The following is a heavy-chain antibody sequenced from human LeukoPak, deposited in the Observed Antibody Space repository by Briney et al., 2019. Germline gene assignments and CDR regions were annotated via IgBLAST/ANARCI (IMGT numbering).Heavy chain of an antibody. CDR3: ARRGYYYDSSGYPELDV. Sequence: GESPKISCKGSGYSFTSYWIGWVRQMPGKGLEWMGIIYPGDSDTRYSPSFQGQVTISADKSISTAYLQWSSLKASDTAMYYCARRGYYYDSSGYPELDVWGQGTTVTVSS. J-gene: IGHJ6*02. D-gene: IGHD3-22*01. V-gene: IGHV5-51*01. CDR1: GYSFTSYW. CDR2: IYPGDSDT.